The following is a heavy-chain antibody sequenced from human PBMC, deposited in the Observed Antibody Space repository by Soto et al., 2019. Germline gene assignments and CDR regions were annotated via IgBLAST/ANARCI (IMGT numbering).Heavy chain of an antibody. CDR2: ISAYNGNT. J-gene: IGHJ4*02. V-gene: IGHV1-18*01. CDR1: GYTFTSYG. D-gene: IGHD5-18*01. CDR3: ASSLLVGYGLEGESD. Sequence: QVQLVQSGAEVKKPGASVKVSCKASGYTFTSYGISWVRQAPGQGLEWMGWISAYNGNTNYAQKLQGRVTMTTDTSTSTAYMELRGLRSDDPAVYYCASSLLVGYGLEGESDWGQGTLVTVSS.